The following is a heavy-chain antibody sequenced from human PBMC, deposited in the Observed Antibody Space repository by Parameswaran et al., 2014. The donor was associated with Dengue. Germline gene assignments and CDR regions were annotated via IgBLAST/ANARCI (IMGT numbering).Heavy chain of an antibody. D-gene: IGHD6-13*01. J-gene: IGHJ5*02. CDR1: GYTFTSYA. CDR2: INTNTGNP. CDR3: AREPNWQQHVNWFDP. V-gene: IGHV7-4-1*02. Sequence: PGASVKVSCKASGYTFTSYAMNWVRQAPGQGLEWMGWINTNTGNPTYAQGFTGRFVFSLDTSVSTAYLQISSLKAEDTAVYYCAREPNWQQHVNWFDPWGQGTLVTVSS.